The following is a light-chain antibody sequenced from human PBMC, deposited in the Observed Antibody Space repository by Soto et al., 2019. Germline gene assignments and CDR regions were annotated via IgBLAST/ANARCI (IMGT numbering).Light chain of an antibody. V-gene: IGLV1-47*01. J-gene: IGLJ1*01. CDR3: AAWDDSLSGHYV. CDR2: RNN. CDR1: SSNIGSNY. Sequence: QSVLTQPPSASGTPGQRVTISCSGSSSNIGSNYVYWYQQLPGTAPKLLIYRNNQRPSWVPDRFSGSKSGTSASLAISGLRSEDEADYYCAAWDDSLSGHYVFGTGTKLTVL.